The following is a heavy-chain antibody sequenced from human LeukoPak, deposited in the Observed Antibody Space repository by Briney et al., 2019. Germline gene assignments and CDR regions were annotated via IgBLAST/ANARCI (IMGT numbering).Heavy chain of an antibody. V-gene: IGHV3-30*03. J-gene: IGHJ4*02. Sequence: GGSLRLSCAASGFTFSSYGMHWVRQAPGKGLEGVAVISYDGSNKYYADSVKGRFTISRDNSKNTLYLQMGSLRPDDMAVYYCARGAYKDYWGQGTLVTVSS. D-gene: IGHD2-21*01. CDR2: ISYDGSNK. CDR3: ARGAYKDY. CDR1: GFTFSSYG.